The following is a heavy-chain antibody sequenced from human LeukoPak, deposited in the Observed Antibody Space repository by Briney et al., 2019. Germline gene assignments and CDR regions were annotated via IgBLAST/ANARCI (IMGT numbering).Heavy chain of an antibody. CDR3: ARLHFGEGDFDY. Sequence: SQTLSLTCTVSGGSISSGDYYWSWIRQPPGKGLEWIGYIYYSGSTYYSPSLKSRVTISVDTSKNQFSLKLSSVTAADTAVYYCARLHFGEGDFDYWGQGTLVTVSS. D-gene: IGHD3-10*01. CDR1: GGSISSGDYY. CDR2: IYYSGST. J-gene: IGHJ4*02. V-gene: IGHV4-30-4*01.